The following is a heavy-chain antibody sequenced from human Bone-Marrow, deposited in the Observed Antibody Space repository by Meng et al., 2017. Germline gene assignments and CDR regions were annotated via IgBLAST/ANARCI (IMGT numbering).Heavy chain of an antibody. CDR1: GGSISSGGYY. Sequence: PLAESGPGLVKPSQTLSLTGTVSGGSISSGGYYCSWIRQHPGKGLEWIGYIYYSWSTYYNPSLNSLVTISVDTSKNQFSLKLSSVTAADKAVYYCARGALVRGVFDAFDIWGQGTMVTVSS. J-gene: IGHJ3*02. V-gene: IGHV4-31*01. CDR2: IYYSWST. D-gene: IGHD3-10*01. CDR3: ARGALVRGVFDAFDI.